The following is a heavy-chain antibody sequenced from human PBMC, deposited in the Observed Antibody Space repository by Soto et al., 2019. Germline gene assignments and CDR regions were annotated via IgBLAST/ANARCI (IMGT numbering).Heavy chain of an antibody. Sequence: EVQLEESGGDLVQPGGSLRLSCAASGFTFGTYNRNWVRQAPGKGLEWVSHFSASGNSMFYADSVKGRFTVSRDKAETSLLLHMKSLRDEDTAVYYCARDGVGWFFDLWGRGTLVTVSS. D-gene: IGHD3-3*01. J-gene: IGHJ2*01. V-gene: IGHV3-48*02. CDR3: ARDGVGWFFDL. CDR1: GFTFGTYN. CDR2: FSASGNSM.